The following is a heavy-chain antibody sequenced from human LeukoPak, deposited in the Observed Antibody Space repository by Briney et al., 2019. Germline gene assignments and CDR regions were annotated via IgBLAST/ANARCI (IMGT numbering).Heavy chain of an antibody. J-gene: IGHJ4*02. Sequence: PGGSLRLSCAASGFTFSSYWMSWVRQAPGKGLEWVANIKQDGSEKYYVDSVKGRFTISRDNAKNSLYLQMNSLRAEDTAVYYCARGVVGATKGNYFDYWGQGTLVTVSS. CDR2: IKQDGSEK. V-gene: IGHV3-7*01. CDR3: ARGVVGATKGNYFDY. CDR1: GFTFSSYW. D-gene: IGHD1-26*01.